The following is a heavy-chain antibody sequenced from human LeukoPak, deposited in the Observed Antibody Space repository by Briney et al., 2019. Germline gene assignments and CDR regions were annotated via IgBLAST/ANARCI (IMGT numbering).Heavy chain of an antibody. Sequence: GGSLRLSCAASGFTFSSYAMHWVRQAPGKGLEYVSAISSNGGSTYYANSVKGRFTISRDNSKNTLYPQMDSLRAEDMAVYYCARGPLYDSSGYATIDYWGQGTLVTVSS. CDR2: ISSNGGST. J-gene: IGHJ4*02. CDR3: ARGPLYDSSGYATIDY. CDR1: GFTFSSYA. V-gene: IGHV3-64*01. D-gene: IGHD3-22*01.